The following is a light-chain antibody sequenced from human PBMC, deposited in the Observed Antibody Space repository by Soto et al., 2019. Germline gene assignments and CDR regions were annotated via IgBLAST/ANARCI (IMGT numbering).Light chain of an antibody. V-gene: IGKV1-33*01. CDR2: DAS. Sequence: DIQMTQSPSSLSASVGDRVTITCQAGQDISNYLNWYQQKPGKAPKLLMSDASILETGVPSRFSGSGSGTDFTFTISGLQPEDIATYYCQQYDTLPPTFGPGTKVDLK. CDR3: QQYDTLPPT. J-gene: IGKJ3*01. CDR1: QDISNY.